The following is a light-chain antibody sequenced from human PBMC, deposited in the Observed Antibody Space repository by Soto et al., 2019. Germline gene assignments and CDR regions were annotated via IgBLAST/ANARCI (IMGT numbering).Light chain of an antibody. J-gene: IGLJ2*01. CDR2: EVT. Sequence: QSALTQPASVSGSPGQSITISCTGTSSDVGGYNHVSWYQHHPGKAPKLMLYEVTNRPSGVSNRFSGSKSGNAASLTISGLQAEDEADYYCSSYTTSSTLVFGGGTKLTVL. CDR3: SSYTTSSTLV. CDR1: SSDVGGYNH. V-gene: IGLV2-14*01.